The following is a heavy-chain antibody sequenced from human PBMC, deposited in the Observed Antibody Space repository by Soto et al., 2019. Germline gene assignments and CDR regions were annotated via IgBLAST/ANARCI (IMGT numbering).Heavy chain of an antibody. V-gene: IGHV1-18*01. Sequence: QVQLVQSGPEVRKPGVSVKVSCKASGYTFPSYGISWVRQAPGQGLEWMGWINAYSGHTKYAQRLQGRLTMTADTSTSTASMELRSLRPDDTAVYYCARTCNTPSCQYGLDVWGQGTTVSVSS. D-gene: IGHD2-2*01. CDR1: GYTFPSYG. CDR2: INAYSGHT. J-gene: IGHJ6*02. CDR3: ARTCNTPSCQYGLDV.